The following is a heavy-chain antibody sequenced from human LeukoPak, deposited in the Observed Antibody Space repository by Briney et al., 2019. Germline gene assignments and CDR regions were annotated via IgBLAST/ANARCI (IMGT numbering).Heavy chain of an antibody. CDR1: GFTFSSYE. Sequence: GGSLRLSCAASGFTFSSYEMNWVRQAPGKGLEWVSYITSSGNTIYYADSVRGRFTMSRDNAKNSLYLQMNSLRAEDTAVYYCARSAAVVLTRMVAFDIWGQGTMVTVSS. J-gene: IGHJ3*02. CDR3: ARSAAVVLTRMVAFDI. V-gene: IGHV3-48*03. CDR2: ITSSGNTI. D-gene: IGHD4/OR15-4a*01.